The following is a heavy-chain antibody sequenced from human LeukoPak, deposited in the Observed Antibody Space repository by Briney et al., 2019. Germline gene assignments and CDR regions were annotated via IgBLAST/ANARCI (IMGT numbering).Heavy chain of an antibody. CDR2: ISYDGSNK. CDR3: AKEPFDY. V-gene: IGHV3-30*18. CDR1: GFTFSSYG. Sequence: GGSLRLSCAASGFTFSSYGMHWVRQAPGKGLEWVAVISYDGSNKYYADSVKGRFTISRDNSKNTLYLQMNSLRAEDTAVYYCAKEPFDYWGQGPLVTVSS. J-gene: IGHJ4*02.